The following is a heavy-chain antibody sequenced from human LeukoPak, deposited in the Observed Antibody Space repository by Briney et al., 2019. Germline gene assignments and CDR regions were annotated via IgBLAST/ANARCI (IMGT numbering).Heavy chain of an antibody. Sequence: SVEVSCKATGVTFSSYAISWVRQAPGQWLEWMGRIIPIFGTANYAQKFQGRVTIATDESTSTAYMELSSLRSEDTAVYYCARDSSGWYNWFDPWGQGTLVTVSS. V-gene: IGHV1-69*05. CDR3: ARDSSGWYNWFDP. CDR2: IIPIFGTA. J-gene: IGHJ5*02. D-gene: IGHD6-19*01. CDR1: GVTFSSYA.